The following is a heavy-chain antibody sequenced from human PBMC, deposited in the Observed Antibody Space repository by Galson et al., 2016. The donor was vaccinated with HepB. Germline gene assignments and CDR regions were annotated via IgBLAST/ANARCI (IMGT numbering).Heavy chain of an antibody. J-gene: IGHJ4*02. CDR3: ARALKGGDSYCGGDCPPAY. Sequence: VRQAPGKGLEWVSRITWNGDNTSYADSVKGRFTISRDNAKNSLYLQMNSLRAEDTALYYCARALKGGDSYCGGDCPPAYWGQGTLVTVSP. CDR2: ITWNGDNT. V-gene: IGHV3-20*03. D-gene: IGHD2-21*02.